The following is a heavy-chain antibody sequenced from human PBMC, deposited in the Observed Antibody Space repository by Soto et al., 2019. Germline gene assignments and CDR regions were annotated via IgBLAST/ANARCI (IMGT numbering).Heavy chain of an antibody. CDR1: GFTFSSYS. D-gene: IGHD2-15*01. J-gene: IGHJ3*02. Sequence: GGSLRLSCAASGFTFSSYSMNWVRQAPGKGLEWVSSISSSSSYIYYADSVKGRFTISRDNAKNSLYLQMNSLRAEDTAVYYCARDRGCSGGSCYSDAFDIWGQGTMVTVSS. CDR3: ARDRGCSGGSCYSDAFDI. CDR2: ISSSSSYI. V-gene: IGHV3-21*01.